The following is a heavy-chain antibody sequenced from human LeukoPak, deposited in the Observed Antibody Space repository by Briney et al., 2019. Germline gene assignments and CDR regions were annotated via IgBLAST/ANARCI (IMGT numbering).Heavy chain of an antibody. CDR3: ARVVVVPAAPMDV. J-gene: IGHJ6*04. V-gene: IGHV1-2*06. CDR2: INPNSGGT. Sequence: ASVKVSCKASGYTFTGYYVHWVRQAPGQGLEWMGRINPNSGGTNYAQKFQGRVTMTRDTSISTAYMELSRLRSDDTAVYYCARVVVVPAAPMDVWGKGTTVTVSS. D-gene: IGHD2-2*01. CDR1: GYTFTGYY.